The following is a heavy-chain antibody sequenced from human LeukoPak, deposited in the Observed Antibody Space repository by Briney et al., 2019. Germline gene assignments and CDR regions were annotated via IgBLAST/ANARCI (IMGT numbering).Heavy chain of an antibody. CDR2: IYYSGST. J-gene: IGHJ4*02. D-gene: IGHD6-13*01. CDR1: GGPISSSSYY. CDR3: ARRQQQLAIDY. Sequence: SETLSLTCTVSGGPISSSSYYWGWIRQPPGKGLEWIGSIYYSGSTYYNPSLKSRVTISVDTSKNQFSLKLSSVTAADTAVYYCARRQQQLAIDYWGQGTLVTVSS. V-gene: IGHV4-39*01.